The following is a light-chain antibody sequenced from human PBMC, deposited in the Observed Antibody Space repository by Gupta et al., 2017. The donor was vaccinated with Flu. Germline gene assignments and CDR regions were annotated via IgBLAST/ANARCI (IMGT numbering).Light chain of an antibody. Sequence: STGQTASITCSGHKLGDKYACWYQQKPGQYLVLVIYQDTKRSAGIPERFSGSNSGNTATLTIRGTQARDEADYYCQAGDSGHVVFGGGTKLAVL. V-gene: IGLV3-1*01. CDR2: QDT. J-gene: IGLJ2*01. CDR1: KLGDKY. CDR3: QAGDSGHVV.